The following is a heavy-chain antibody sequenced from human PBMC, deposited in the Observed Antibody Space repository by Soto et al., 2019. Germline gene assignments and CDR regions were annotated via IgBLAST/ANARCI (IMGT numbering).Heavy chain of an antibody. V-gene: IGHV4-39*01. CDR1: DGSMNSDSSY. CDR3: ARLGGYVSVGYYYLWDS. D-gene: IGHD3-22*01. J-gene: IGHJ4*02. CDR2: INHSGST. Sequence: QLQLQESGPELVKPSETLSLTCRVSDGSMNSDSSYWGWIRQPPGKGLEWIGVINHSGSTYHNLSLKGPAAMSVDASRNQFFLKLTSMTAADTAVYYCARLGGYVSVGYYYLWDSWGQGTLVTVSS.